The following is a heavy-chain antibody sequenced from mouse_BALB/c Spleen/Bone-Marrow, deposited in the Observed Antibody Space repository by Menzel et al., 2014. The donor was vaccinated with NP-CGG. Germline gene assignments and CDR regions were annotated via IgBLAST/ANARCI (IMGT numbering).Heavy chain of an antibody. CDR3: ARRKELNSAWFAY. Sequence: EVQLVESGPDLVRPSQSLSLTCTVTGYSITSGYSWHWIRQFPGNKLEWMGYIHYSGSTNYNPYLKSRISITRDTSKNQFLLQLKSVTTEDTATYDCARRKELNSAWFAYWGQGTLVTVSA. V-gene: IGHV3-1*02. CDR1: GYSITSGYS. J-gene: IGHJ3*01. CDR2: IHYSGST.